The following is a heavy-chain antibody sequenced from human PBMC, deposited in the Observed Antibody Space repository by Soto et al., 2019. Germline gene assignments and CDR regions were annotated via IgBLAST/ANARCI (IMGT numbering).Heavy chain of an antibody. D-gene: IGHD3-10*01. J-gene: IGHJ6*02. CDR3: ARSGGDATHYYYGMDV. Sequence: SVKVSCKASGGTFSSYAISWVRQAPGQGLEWMGGIIPIFGTANYAQKFQGRVTITADESTSTAYMELSSLRSEDTAVYYCARSGGDATHYYYGMDVWGQGTTVTVSS. CDR1: GGTFSSYA. V-gene: IGHV1-69*13. CDR2: IIPIFGTA.